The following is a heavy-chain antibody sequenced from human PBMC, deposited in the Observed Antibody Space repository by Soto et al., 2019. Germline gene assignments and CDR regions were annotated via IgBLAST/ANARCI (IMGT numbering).Heavy chain of an antibody. CDR2: ISYDGSNK. Sequence: QVQLVDSGGGVVQPGRSLRLSCTASGFIFSNYGMHWVRQAPGKGLEWVAFISYDGSNKYYADSVKDRFTISRDNSKNTLYLEMNSLRAEETAVYFCAKVPLRPYHFDYWGQGTLVTVSS. J-gene: IGHJ4*02. D-gene: IGHD2-2*01. CDR1: GFIFSNYG. CDR3: AKVPLRPYHFDY. V-gene: IGHV3-30*18.